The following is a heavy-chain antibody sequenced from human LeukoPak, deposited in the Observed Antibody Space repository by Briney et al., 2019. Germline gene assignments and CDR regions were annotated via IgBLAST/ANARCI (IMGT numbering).Heavy chain of an antibody. D-gene: IGHD1-26*01. CDR3: AREGGKKWELLNWFDP. J-gene: IGHJ5*02. V-gene: IGHV4-34*01. CDR1: GGSFSGYY. CDR2: INHSGST. Sequence: PSEALSLTCAVYGGSFSGYYWSWIRQPPGKGLEWIGEINHSGSTNYNPSLKSRVTISVDTSKNQFSLKLSSVTAADTAVYYCAREGGKKWELLNWFDPWGQGTLVTVSS.